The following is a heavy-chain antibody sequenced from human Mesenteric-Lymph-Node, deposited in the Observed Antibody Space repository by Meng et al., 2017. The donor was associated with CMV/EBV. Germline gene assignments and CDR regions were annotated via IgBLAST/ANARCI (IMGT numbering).Heavy chain of an antibody. J-gene: IGHJ6*02. D-gene: IGHD4-11*01. CDR1: GFTFSRYS. CDR2: ISSSSSYI. CDR3: ARDTPVTNYYYGMDV. Sequence: GESLKISCAASGFTFSRYSMNWVRQAPGKGLEWVSSISSSSSYIYYADSVKGRFTISRDNAKNSLYLQMNSLRAADTAVYYCARDTPVTNYYYGMDVWGQGTTVTVSS. V-gene: IGHV3-21*04.